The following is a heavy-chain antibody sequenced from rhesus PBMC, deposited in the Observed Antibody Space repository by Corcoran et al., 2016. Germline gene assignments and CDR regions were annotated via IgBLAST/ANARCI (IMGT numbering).Heavy chain of an antibody. CDR3: AGGVWPFAFDL. V-gene: IGHV4-147*01. Sequence: QVQLQESGPGLVKPSETLSLTCAVSGGSISSNSWSWIRQPPGKGLEWIGRIYGSSGSTYSNPPLTSRVTISTDTSKNQFSLNLRSVTAADMAVYYCAGGVWPFAFDLWGQGLRVTVSS. CDR2: IYGSSGST. CDR1: GGSISSNS. J-gene: IGHJ3*01. D-gene: IGHD6-37*01.